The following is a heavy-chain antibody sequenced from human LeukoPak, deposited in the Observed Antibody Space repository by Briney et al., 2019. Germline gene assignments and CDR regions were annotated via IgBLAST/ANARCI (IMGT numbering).Heavy chain of an antibody. D-gene: IGHD3-3*01. CDR3: ATVLSSYFDY. V-gene: IGHV4-38-2*02. J-gene: IGHJ4*02. Sequence: SETLSLTCTVSGYRLSSGYHWGWIRQPPGKGLEWIGSIYHSGSTYYNPSLKSRITISLDTSKNQFSLKLTSVTAADTAMYYCATVLSSYFDYWGQGTLVTVSS. CDR1: GYRLSSGYH. CDR2: IYHSGST.